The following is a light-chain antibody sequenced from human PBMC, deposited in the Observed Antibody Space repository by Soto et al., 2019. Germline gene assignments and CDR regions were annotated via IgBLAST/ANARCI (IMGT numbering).Light chain of an antibody. J-gene: IGLJ1*01. Sequence: QSVLTQPASVSGSPGQSITISCTGTSTDIGAYNYVSWYQQHPGKAPKLLIYEVTNRPSGVSNRFSGSKSGNTASLTISGLQAEDEADPFRSSYSISTAYLFGTGTKVTVL. CDR3: SSYSISTAYL. CDR1: STDIGAYNY. V-gene: IGLV2-14*01. CDR2: EVT.